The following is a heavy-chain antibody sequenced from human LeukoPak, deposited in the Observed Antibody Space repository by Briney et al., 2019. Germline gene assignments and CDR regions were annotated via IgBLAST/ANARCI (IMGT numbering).Heavy chain of an antibody. Sequence: ASVKVSCKASGYTFTRYAITWVRQAPGQGLEWMGWISTYNGDTNYAQNLQGRVTMTTDTSTSTAYMELRSLRSDDTAVYYCATLRRGDGFENWGQGTMVTVSS. V-gene: IGHV1-18*01. D-gene: IGHD5/OR15-5a*01. CDR1: GYTFTRYA. CDR3: ATLRRGDGFEN. CDR2: ISTYNGDT. J-gene: IGHJ3*02.